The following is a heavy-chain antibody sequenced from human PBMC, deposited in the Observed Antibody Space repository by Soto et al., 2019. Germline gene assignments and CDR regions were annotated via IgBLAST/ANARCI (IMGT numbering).Heavy chain of an antibody. CDR3: ARSIRGPRRFNGMDV. D-gene: IGHD1-20*01. CDR2: IERDDDDK. J-gene: IGHJ6*02. Sequence: SCPTLVNPTETLTLTCTFSGFSLTSPGMCVSWIRQPPGKALEWLALIERDDDDKYYSTSLKTRLTISKDTRKNQVVLTMANMDPADTGTYYCARSIRGPRRFNGMDVWGQGTTVTVSS. V-gene: IGHV2-70*13. CDR1: GFSLTSPGMC.